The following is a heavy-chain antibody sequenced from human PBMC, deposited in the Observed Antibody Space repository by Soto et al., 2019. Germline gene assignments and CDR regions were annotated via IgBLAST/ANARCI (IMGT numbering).Heavy chain of an antibody. D-gene: IGHD1-26*01. J-gene: IGHJ6*02. CDR2: IDPSDSYT. CDR3: ARHRGSYPNYYYYGMDV. Sequence: GESLKISCKGSGYSFTSYWISWVRQMPWKGLEWMGRIDPSDSYTNYSPSFQGHVTISADKSISTAYLQWSSLKASDTAMYYCARHRGSYPNYYYYGMDVWGQGTTVTAP. CDR1: GYSFTSYW. V-gene: IGHV5-10-1*01.